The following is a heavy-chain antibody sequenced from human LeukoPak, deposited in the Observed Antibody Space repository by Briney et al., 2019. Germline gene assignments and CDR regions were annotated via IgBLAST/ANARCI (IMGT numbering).Heavy chain of an antibody. V-gene: IGHV1-69*13. CDR1: GGTFSSYA. Sequence: ASVKVSCNASGGTFSSYAISWVRQAPGQGLEWMGEIIPIFGTANYAQKFQGRVTITADESTSTAYMELSSLRSEDTAVYYCTMGYCSGGSCASNYYYYYMDVWGKGTTVTISS. CDR2: IIPIFGTA. D-gene: IGHD2-15*01. CDR3: TMGYCSGGSCASNYYYYYMDV. J-gene: IGHJ6*03.